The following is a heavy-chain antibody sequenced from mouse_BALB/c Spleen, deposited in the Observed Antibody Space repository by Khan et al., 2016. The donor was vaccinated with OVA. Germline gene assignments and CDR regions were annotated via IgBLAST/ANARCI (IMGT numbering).Heavy chain of an antibody. CDR1: GYTFTSYW. D-gene: IGHD1-1*01. CDR3: ARSYFDYAMDY. Sequence: DLVKPGASVKLSCKASGYTFTSYWVNWIKQRPGQGLEWIGRIAPGSGRTYYNEMFKGRATLTVDTSSSTAYIQLSSLSSEDSAVYFFARSYFDYAMDYWGQGTSVTVSS. V-gene: IGHV1S41*01. CDR2: IAPGSGRT. J-gene: IGHJ4*01.